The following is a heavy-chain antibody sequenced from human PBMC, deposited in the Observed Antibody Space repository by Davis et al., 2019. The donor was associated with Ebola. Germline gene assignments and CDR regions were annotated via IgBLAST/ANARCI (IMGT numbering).Heavy chain of an antibody. D-gene: IGHD4-17*01. CDR2: ISSSGSTI. CDR3: ARASGVYGDYEFFDY. CDR1: GFTFSDYY. J-gene: IGHJ4*02. Sequence: GGSLRLSCAASGFTFSDYYMSWIRQAPGKGLEWVSYISSSGSTIYYADSVKGRFTISRDNAQNSLYLQMNSLRAEDTAVYYCARASGVYGDYEFFDYWGQGTLVTVSS. V-gene: IGHV3-11*01.